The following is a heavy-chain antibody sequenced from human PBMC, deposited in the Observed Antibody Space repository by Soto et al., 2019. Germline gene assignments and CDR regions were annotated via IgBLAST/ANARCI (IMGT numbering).Heavy chain of an antibody. D-gene: IGHD1-26*01. Sequence: GSLRLSCTASGFTFSITWMTWVRQAPGTGLEWVGRIKTKTDGVTTDYAAPVRGRFIISRDDSKNTLHLQMNSLKTEDTAVYYCTTDYGTHGMDVWGQGTTVTVSS. CDR3: TTDYGTHGMDV. CDR1: GFTFSITW. V-gene: IGHV3-15*01. CDR2: IKTKTDGVTT. J-gene: IGHJ6*02.